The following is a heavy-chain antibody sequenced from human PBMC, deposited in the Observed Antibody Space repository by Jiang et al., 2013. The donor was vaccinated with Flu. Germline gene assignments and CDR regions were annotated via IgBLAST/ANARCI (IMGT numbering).Heavy chain of an antibody. D-gene: IGHD6-19*01. CDR3: AREAVAGMWYFDL. CDR2: VFPYDSDA. J-gene: IGHJ4*02. CDR1: GYSFTSYR. V-gene: IGHV5-51*01. Sequence: GAEVKKPGESLKISCKSSGYSFTSYRIGWVRQLPGKGLEWMGIVFPYDSDARYSPSFQGQFTISADKSSGTAYLQWNSLTSSDTAIYYCAREAVAGMWYFDLWGQGT.